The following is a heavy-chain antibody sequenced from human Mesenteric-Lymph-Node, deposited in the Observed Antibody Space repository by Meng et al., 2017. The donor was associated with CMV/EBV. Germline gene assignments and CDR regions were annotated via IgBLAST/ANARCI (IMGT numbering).Heavy chain of an antibody. CDR1: GFTFDDYA. CDR3: SQGSAARWFGELRD. J-gene: IGHJ3*01. Sequence: GGSLRLSCAASGFTFDDYAMHWVRQAPGKGLEWVSGISWNSASEGYADSVKGRFTISRDNAKNSLYLQMNNLRADDTALYYCSQGSAARWFGELRDWGQGTMVTVSS. D-gene: IGHD3-10*01. CDR2: ISWNSASE. V-gene: IGHV3-9*01.